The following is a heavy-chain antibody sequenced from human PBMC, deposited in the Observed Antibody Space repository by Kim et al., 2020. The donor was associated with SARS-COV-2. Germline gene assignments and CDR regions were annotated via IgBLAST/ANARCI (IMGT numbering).Heavy chain of an antibody. D-gene: IGHD1-26*01. CDR3: ARDPYGGSYYGVY. Sequence: NYAESLKGRFTVSRDNSNNPLYIQMNSLRAGDTAVYYCARDPYGGSYYGVYWGQGTLVTVSS. V-gene: IGHV3-33*01. J-gene: IGHJ4*02.